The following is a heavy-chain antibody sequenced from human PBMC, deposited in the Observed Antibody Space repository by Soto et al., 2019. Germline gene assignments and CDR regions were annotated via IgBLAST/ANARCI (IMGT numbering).Heavy chain of an antibody. CDR2: IYYSGST. CDR1: GGSVSSGSYY. J-gene: IGHJ6*02. D-gene: IGHD3-22*01. CDR3: AQGSSGYYYYYGMDV. Sequence: SETLSLTCTASGGSVSSGSYYWSWIRQTPGKGLEWIGYIYYSGSTNYNPSLKSRVTISVDTSKNQFSLKLSSVTAADTAVYYCAQGSSGYYYYYGMDVWGQGTTVTVS. V-gene: IGHV4-61*01.